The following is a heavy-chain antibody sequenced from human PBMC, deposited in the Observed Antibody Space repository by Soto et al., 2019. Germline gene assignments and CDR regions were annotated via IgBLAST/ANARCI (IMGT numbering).Heavy chain of an antibody. V-gene: IGHV3-33*01. Sequence: QVQLVESGGGVVQPGRSLRLSCAASGFAFSGYGMHWVRQAPGKGLEWVTTIWHDGTNRYYAESVRGRFTIARDNSKNTLYLQMNSLRAEDTAIYYCARDLGGMDVWGQGNTATVS. CDR1: GFAFSGYG. J-gene: IGHJ6*02. D-gene: IGHD7-27*01. CDR3: ARDLGGMDV. CDR2: IWHDGTNR.